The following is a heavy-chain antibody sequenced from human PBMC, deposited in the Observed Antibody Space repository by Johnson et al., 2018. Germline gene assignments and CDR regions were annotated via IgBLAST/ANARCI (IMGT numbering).Heavy chain of an antibody. V-gene: IGHV3-66*01. Sequence: EVQLGESGGGLVKPGGSVRLSCASAGITVSSDYMTWVRQAPGKGLEWLSLLAGADLTYYADCVQRRCTIPSDSSKNTLSLKLNSLRFEETAVYFCARVAYSRLDMVETAAVFDSWGQGTLFIVSS. CDR1: GITVSSDY. CDR2: LAGADLT. D-gene: IGHD6-13*01. CDR3: ARVAYSRLDMVETAAVFDS. J-gene: IGHJ4*02.